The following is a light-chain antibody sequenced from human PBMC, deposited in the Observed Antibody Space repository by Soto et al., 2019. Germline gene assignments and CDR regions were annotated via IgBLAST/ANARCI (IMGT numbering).Light chain of an antibody. CDR2: EVS. V-gene: IGLV2-14*01. CDR1: SSDVVGYNC. J-gene: IGLJ1*01. CDR3: SSYTSSSTYV. Sequence: QSALTQPASVSGSPGQSITISCTGTSSDVVGYNCVSWYQQHPGKAPKLMIYEVSNRPSGVSNRFSGSKSGNTASLTISGLQAEDEADYYCSSYTSSSTYVFGTGTKVTVL.